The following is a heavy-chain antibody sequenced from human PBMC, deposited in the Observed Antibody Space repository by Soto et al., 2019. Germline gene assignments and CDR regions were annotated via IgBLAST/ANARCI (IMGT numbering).Heavy chain of an antibody. D-gene: IGHD2-2*01. Sequence: QVQLQESGPGLVKPSETLSLTCTVSGGSVSSGSYYWSWIRQPPGKGLEWIGYIYYSGSTNYNTSLESRVTISVDTSKNQFSLKLSSVTAADTAVYYCARLGYCSSTSCPPGYYYYGMDVWGQGTTVTVSS. J-gene: IGHJ6*02. CDR1: GGSVSSGSYY. V-gene: IGHV4-61*01. CDR3: ARLGYCSSTSCPPGYYYYGMDV. CDR2: IYYSGST.